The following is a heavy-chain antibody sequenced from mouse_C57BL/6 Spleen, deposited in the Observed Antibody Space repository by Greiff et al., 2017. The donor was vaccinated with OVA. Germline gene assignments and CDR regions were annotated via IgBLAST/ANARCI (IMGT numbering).Heavy chain of an antibody. CDR2: IYPGDGDT. CDR1: GYAFSSYW. V-gene: IGHV1-80*01. Sequence: VQLQQSGAELVKPGASVKISCKASGYAFSSYWMNWVKQRPGKGLEWIGQIYPGDGDTNDNGKFKGKATLTADKSSSTAYMQLSSLTSEDSAVYFCTRNYDSSYYFDYWGQGTTLTVSS. D-gene: IGHD1-1*01. J-gene: IGHJ2*01. CDR3: TRNYDSSYYFDY.